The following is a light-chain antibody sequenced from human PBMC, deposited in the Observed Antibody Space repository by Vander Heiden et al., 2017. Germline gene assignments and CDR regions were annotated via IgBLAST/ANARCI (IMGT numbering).Light chain of an antibody. Sequence: DIQMSQTEYAPAASDGGRVSSNCRGGQSISSYLNWYQQKPGKAPKLLIYAASRLQSGGTARFSGSGSGTDFTFTIRRRRPEDVATDYYQQSYSTPPVHTFGQGTKLEIK. V-gene: IGKV1-39*01. CDR1: QSISSY. CDR3: QQSYSTPPVHT. CDR2: AAS. J-gene: IGKJ2*01.